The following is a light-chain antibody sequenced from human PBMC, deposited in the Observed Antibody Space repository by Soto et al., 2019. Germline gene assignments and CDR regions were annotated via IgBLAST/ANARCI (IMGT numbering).Light chain of an antibody. Sequence: EIVLTQSPATLSLSPGERATLSCRASQSVKNYLAWYQQKPGQAPRLLIYDISNRATGIPARFSGSGSGADFTLTISSLEAEDFAVYYGQQRNNWPWLTFGGGTRVEIK. CDR3: QQRNNWPWLT. V-gene: IGKV3-11*01. CDR1: QSVKNY. J-gene: IGKJ4*01. CDR2: DIS.